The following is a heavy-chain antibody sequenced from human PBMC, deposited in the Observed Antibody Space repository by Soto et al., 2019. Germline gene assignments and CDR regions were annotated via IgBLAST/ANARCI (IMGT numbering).Heavy chain of an antibody. J-gene: IGHJ4*02. CDR1: GYSFTSYW. CDR2: IDPSDSYT. CDR3: ATAHVETGRGFDY. Sequence: GESLKISCKGSGYSFTSYWISWVRQMPGKGLERMGRIDPSDSYTNYSPSFQGHVTISADKSISTAYLQWSSLKASDTAMYYCATAHVETGRGFDYWGQGTLVTV. D-gene: IGHD3-10*01. V-gene: IGHV5-10-1*01.